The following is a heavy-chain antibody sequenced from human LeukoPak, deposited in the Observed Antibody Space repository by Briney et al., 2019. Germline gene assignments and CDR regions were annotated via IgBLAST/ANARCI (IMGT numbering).Heavy chain of an antibody. V-gene: IGHV4-61*02. D-gene: IGHD2-15*01. Sequence: SETLSLTCTVSGGSISSGSYYWSWIRQPAGKGLEWIGRTYTSGSTNYNPSLKSRVTISVDTSKDQFSLKLSSVTAADTAVYYCARERYCSGGSCYPEFDYWGQGTLVTVSS. CDR1: GGSISSGSYY. CDR2: TYTSGST. CDR3: ARERYCSGGSCYPEFDY. J-gene: IGHJ4*02.